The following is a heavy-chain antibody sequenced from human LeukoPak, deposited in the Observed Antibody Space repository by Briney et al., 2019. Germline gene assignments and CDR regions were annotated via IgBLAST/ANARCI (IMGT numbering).Heavy chain of an antibody. CDR3: ARDSPSSYDSSGYYPSYFDY. J-gene: IGHJ4*02. D-gene: IGHD3-22*01. Sequence: PGGSLRLSCAASGFTFSIYEMNWVRQAPGKGLEWVSYISSSGSTIYYADSVKGRFTISRDNAKNSLYLQMNSLRAEDTAVYYCARDSPSSYDSSGYYPSYFDYWGQGTLVTVSS. CDR2: ISSSGSTI. V-gene: IGHV3-48*03. CDR1: GFTFSIYE.